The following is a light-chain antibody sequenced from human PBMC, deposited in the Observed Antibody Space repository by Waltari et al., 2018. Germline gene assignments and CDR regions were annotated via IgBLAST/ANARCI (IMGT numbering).Light chain of an antibody. CDR1: HSVYWY. J-gene: IGKJ4*01. CDR2: DVS. Sequence: EIVLTQSPATLSLSVGEKATPSCRASHSVYWYLAWYQQKPGQAPRLLIYDVSNRATGIPARFSGSGSDTDFTLTISSLEPEDFAVYFCQQRRNWPLTFGGGTKVEIK. CDR3: QQRRNWPLT. V-gene: IGKV3-11*01.